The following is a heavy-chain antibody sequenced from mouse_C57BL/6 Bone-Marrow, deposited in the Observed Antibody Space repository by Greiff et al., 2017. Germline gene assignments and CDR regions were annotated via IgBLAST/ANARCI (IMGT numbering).Heavy chain of an antibody. D-gene: IGHD1-1*01. J-gene: IGHJ1*03. CDR3: ARREFDGSSGDWYFDV. CDR1: GYTFTSYD. V-gene: IGHV1-85*01. Sequence: QVQLQQSGPELVKPGASVKLSCKASGYTFTSYDINWVKQRPGQGLEWIGWIYPRDGSTKYNEEFKGKGTLTVDTSSSTASMELHSLTSEDSAVYFWARREFDGSSGDWYFDVWGTGTTVTVSS. CDR2: IYPRDGST.